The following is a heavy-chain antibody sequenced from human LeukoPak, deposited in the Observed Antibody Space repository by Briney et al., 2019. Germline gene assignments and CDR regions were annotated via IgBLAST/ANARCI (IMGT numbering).Heavy chain of an antibody. CDR2: ISSSSSTI. V-gene: IGHV3-48*01. Sequence: GGSLRLSCAASGFTFSSYSMNWVRKAPGKGLEWVSYISSSSSTIYYADSVKGRFTISTDNAKNSLYLQMNSLRAEDTAVYYCARVEYYDSSGYSNVWGQGTLVTVSS. CDR3: ARVEYYDSSGYSNV. D-gene: IGHD3-22*01. CDR1: GFTFSSYS. J-gene: IGHJ4*02.